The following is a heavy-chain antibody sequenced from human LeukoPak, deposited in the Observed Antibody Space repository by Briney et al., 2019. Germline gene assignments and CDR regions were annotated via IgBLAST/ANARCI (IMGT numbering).Heavy chain of an antibody. V-gene: IGHV1-69*04. CDR2: IIPILGIA. CDR1: GGTFSSYA. J-gene: IGHJ4*02. CDR3: ARLIRGVIDY. Sequence: SVKVSCKASGGTFSSYAISWVRQAPGQGLEWMGRIIPILGIANYAQKFQGRVTITADKSTSTAYMKLSSLRSEDTAVYCCARLIRGVIDYWGQGTLVTVSS. D-gene: IGHD3-10*01.